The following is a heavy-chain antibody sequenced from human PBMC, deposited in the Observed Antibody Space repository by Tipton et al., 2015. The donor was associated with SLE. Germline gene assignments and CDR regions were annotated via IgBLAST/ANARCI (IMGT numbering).Heavy chain of an antibody. D-gene: IGHD3-10*01. J-gene: IGHJ4*02. CDR2: IYDNGLT. Sequence: GLVKPSDTLSLTCTVSGYPIISGYYWGWIRQPPGKGLEWIGSIYDNGLTYYNPSLKSRLTISVGASRSHFSLNLCSVTGADTAVYSCTRFTIVRGAIDFWGQGPLVIVSS. CDR3: TRFTIVRGAIDF. V-gene: IGHV4-38-2*02. CDR1: GYPIISGYY.